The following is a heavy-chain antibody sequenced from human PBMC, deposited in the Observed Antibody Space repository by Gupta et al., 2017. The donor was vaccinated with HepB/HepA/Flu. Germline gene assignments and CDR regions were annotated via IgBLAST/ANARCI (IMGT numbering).Heavy chain of an antibody. Sequence: EVQLVESGGGLVQPGGSLRLSCAASGFTFDDYAMHWVRLAPGKGLEWVSGINWNSRSIGYGDSVKGRFTISRDNAKKALFLQMNSLRIEDTALYYCAKDISPLREDSGAADYWGQGALVTVSS. D-gene: IGHD1-26*01. CDR1: GFTFDDYA. CDR2: INWNSRSI. CDR3: AKDISPLREDSGAADY. V-gene: IGHV3-9*01. J-gene: IGHJ4*02.